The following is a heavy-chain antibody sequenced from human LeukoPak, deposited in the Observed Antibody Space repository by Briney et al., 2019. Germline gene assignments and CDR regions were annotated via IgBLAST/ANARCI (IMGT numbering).Heavy chain of an antibody. CDR3: SRESGPFCPFGY. J-gene: IGHJ4*02. D-gene: IGHD1-26*01. CDR2: ISLAGQT. Sequence: SETLSLTCGVSGGSISGTNWWSWVRQPPGQGLEWIGEISLAGQTNYNPYLNGRVTMSLDKSSNQLSLHLTSVTAADTATYFCSRESGPFCPFGYWGQGTLVIVSS. CDR1: GGSISGTNW. V-gene: IGHV4/OR15-8*02.